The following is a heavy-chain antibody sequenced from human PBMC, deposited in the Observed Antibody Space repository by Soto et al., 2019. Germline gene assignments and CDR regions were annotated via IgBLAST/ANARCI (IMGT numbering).Heavy chain of an antibody. CDR1: GFTVSRDY. J-gene: IGHJ5*02. Sequence: PGGSLRLSCAASGFTVSRDYMSRVRQAPGKGLEWVSVIYTGGSTYYADSVKGRFTFSRDNSKNTLYLQMNSLRAEDTAVYYCARAYGGNPALFDPWGQGTLVTVSS. D-gene: IGHD4-17*01. CDR3: ARAYGGNPALFDP. CDR2: IYTGGST. V-gene: IGHV3-53*01.